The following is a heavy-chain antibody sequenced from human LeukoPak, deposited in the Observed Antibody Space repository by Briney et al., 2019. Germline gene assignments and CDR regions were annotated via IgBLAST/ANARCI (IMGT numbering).Heavy chain of an antibody. J-gene: IGHJ6*02. V-gene: IGHV3-21*01. Sequence: KPGGSLRLSCAASGFTFSSYSMNWVRQAPGKGLEWVSSISSSSSYIYYADSVKGRFTISRDNAKNSLYLQMNSLRAEDTAVYCCARDPAYCSSTSCYGYYYYYGMDVWGQGTTVTVSS. CDR2: ISSSSSYI. CDR3: ARDPAYCSSTSCYGYYYYYGMDV. CDR1: GFTFSSYS. D-gene: IGHD2-2*01.